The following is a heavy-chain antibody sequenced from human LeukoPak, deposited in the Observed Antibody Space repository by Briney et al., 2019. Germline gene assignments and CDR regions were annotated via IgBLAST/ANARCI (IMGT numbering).Heavy chain of an antibody. CDR3: AKASVAIPQYCNS. CDR2: ISGSNSYI. D-gene: IGHD2-2*02. Sequence: GGSLRLSCAASGFTFSSYTMHWIRQAPGKGLEWVSSISGSNSYIFYADSVKGRFTVSRDNAKDSLYLQMNSLRAEDTAVYFCAKASVAIPQYCNSWGQGTLVTVSS. CDR1: GFTFSSYT. V-gene: IGHV3-21*01. J-gene: IGHJ5*02.